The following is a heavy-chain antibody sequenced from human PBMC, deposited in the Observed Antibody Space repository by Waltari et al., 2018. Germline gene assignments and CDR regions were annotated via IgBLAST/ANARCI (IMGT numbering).Heavy chain of an antibody. V-gene: IGHV3-74*01. CDR2: INTDGSST. D-gene: IGHD2-21*02. CDR1: GFTFSSYW. J-gene: IGHJ4*02. Sequence: EVQLVESGGGLVQPGGSLRLSCAASGFTFSSYWMHWVRQAPGKGLVWVSRINTDGSSTSYADSVKGRFTISRDNAKNTLYLQMNSLRAEDTAVYYCAKFVVVTYYFDYWGQGTLVTVSS. CDR3: AKFVVVTYYFDY.